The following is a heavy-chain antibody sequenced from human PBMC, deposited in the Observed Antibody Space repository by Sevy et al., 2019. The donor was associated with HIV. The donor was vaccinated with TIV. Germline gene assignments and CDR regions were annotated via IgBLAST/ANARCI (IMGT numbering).Heavy chain of an antibody. J-gene: IGHJ6*02. V-gene: IGHV4-59*01. D-gene: IGHD4-17*01. CDR1: GDSISGYY. CDR3: ARTTAYYYYAVDV. CDR2: IYYSGFT. Sequence: SETLSLTCSVSGDSISGYYWSWIRQPPGKGLQWIGYIYYSGFTNYNPSLKSRVTISEDTSKNQLSLSVTSVTAADTAVYYCARTTAYYYYAVDVWGQGTTVTVSS.